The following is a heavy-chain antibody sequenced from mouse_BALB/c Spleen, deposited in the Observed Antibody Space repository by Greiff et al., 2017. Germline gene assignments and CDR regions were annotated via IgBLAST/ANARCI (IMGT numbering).Heavy chain of an antibody. CDR1: GFSLTGYG. Sequence: VKVVESGPGLVAPSQSLSITCTVSGFSLTGYGVNWVRKPPGKGLEWLGMIWGDGSTDYNSALKSRLSISKDNSKSQVFLKMNSLQTDDTARYYCARGGGNYPFAYWGQGTLVTVSA. V-gene: IGHV2-6-7*01. CDR3: ARGGGNYPFAY. D-gene: IGHD2-1*01. CDR2: IWGDGST. J-gene: IGHJ3*01.